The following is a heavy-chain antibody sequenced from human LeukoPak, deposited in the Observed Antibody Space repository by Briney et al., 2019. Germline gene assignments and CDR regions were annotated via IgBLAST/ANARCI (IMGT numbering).Heavy chain of an antibody. V-gene: IGHV4-59*01. CDR1: GDSISSYD. CDR3: ANYYDNSGFDY. J-gene: IGHJ4*02. CDR2: VSYSGSS. D-gene: IGHD3-22*01. Sequence: SSETLCLTCTASGDSISSYDWSWFRQPPGKGREWIGYVSYSGSSNYNPSHKSRVTISVDRSKNQFSLKLSSVTAADTAVCYCANYYDNSGFDYWGQGTLVTVSS.